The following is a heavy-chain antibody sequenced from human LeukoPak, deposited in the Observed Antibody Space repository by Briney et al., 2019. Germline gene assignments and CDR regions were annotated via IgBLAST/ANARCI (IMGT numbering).Heavy chain of an antibody. J-gene: IGHJ3*02. CDR3: ARGNCGGDCYAFDI. CDR1: GYTFTSYG. Sequence: ASVTVSCTASGYTFTSYGISWVRQAPGQGLEWMGWISAYNGNTNYAQKLQGRVTMTTDTSTSTAYMELRSLRSDDTAVYYCARGNCGGDCYAFDIWGQGTMVTVSS. D-gene: IGHD2-21*02. CDR2: ISAYNGNT. V-gene: IGHV1-18*01.